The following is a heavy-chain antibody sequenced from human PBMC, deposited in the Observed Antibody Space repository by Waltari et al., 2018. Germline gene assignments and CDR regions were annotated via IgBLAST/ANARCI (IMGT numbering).Heavy chain of an antibody. CDR2: IHPGGGDT. V-gene: IGHV1-2*02. CDR1: GYPFTNFY. Sequence: QVQLVQSGAELKNPGASVSVSCKTSGYPFTNFYFHWVRQAPGQGLEWMGWIHPGGGDTNYAQKFQGRVTLTRDTSIDTAYLELNGLTSDDTAIYYCARDHNWGPDYWGQGTLVTVSS. J-gene: IGHJ4*02. CDR3: ARDHNWGPDY. D-gene: IGHD7-27*01.